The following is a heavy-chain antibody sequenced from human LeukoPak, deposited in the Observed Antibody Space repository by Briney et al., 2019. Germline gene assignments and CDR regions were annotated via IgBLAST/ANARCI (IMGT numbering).Heavy chain of an antibody. J-gene: IGHJ4*02. CDR2: ISSDGSNK. D-gene: IGHD5-24*01. CDR3: ARRSRDGWYFDY. CDR1: KFTFNNYA. V-gene: IGHV3-30*09. Sequence: GGSLRLSCAASKFTFNNYAMHWVRQAPGKGLEWVSIISSDGSNKYYADSVKGRFAISRDNSNNTLYLQMNSLRAEDTAVYYCARRSRDGWYFDYWGQGTLVTVSS.